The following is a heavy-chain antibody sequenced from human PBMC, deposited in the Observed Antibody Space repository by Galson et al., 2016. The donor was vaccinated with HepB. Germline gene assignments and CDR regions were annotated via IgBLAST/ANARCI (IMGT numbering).Heavy chain of an antibody. J-gene: IGHJ4*02. CDR2: IWADGSEK. CDR3: ARGAGYLYY. D-gene: IGHD6-13*01. Sequence: SLRLSCAASGFTFSTYGMHWVRQAPGKGLDWVAVIWADGSEKYYADSVQGRFTISRDSSKNTLYLQMNSLRAEDTAVYYCARGAGYLYYWGQGTQVTVSS. V-gene: IGHV3-33*01. CDR1: GFTFSTYG.